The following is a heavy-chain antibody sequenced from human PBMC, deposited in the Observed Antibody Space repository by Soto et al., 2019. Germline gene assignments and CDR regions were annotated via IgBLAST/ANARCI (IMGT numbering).Heavy chain of an antibody. Sequence: GGSLRLSCAASGFTFSSYGMHWVRQAPGKGLEWVAVISYDGSNKYYADSVKGRFTISKDNSKNTLYLQMNSLRAEDTAVYYCAKVLYGESLGFDYWGQGTLVTVSS. CDR1: GFTFSSYG. CDR2: ISYDGSNK. D-gene: IGHD2-8*01. V-gene: IGHV3-30*18. J-gene: IGHJ4*02. CDR3: AKVLYGESLGFDY.